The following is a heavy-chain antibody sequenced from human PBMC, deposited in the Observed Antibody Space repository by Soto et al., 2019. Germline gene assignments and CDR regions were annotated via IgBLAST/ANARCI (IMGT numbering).Heavy chain of an antibody. CDR2: ISYDGSNK. CDR3: ARDSPRYDSSARGGHYYHYYGMDV. CDR1: GFTFSSYA. Sequence: GGSLRLSCAASGFTFSSYAMHWVRQAPGKGLEWVAVISYDGSNKYYADSVKGRFTISRDNSKNTLYLQMNSLRAEDTAVYYCARDSPRYDSSARGGHYYHYYGMDVWGQGTTVTVSS. J-gene: IGHJ6*02. D-gene: IGHD3-22*01. V-gene: IGHV3-30-3*01.